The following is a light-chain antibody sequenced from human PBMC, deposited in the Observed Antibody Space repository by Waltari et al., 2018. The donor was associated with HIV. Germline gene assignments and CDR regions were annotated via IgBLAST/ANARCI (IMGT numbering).Light chain of an antibody. J-gene: IGKJ1*01. CDR2: AAS. Sequence: DVQMTQSPSSLSASVGDRVTITCRASQGIRNDLGWYQQKPGKAPKVLMYAASQSGVPSRFSGSGSGTEFTLTISSLQPEDFATYYCLQYNSHPWTFGQGTKVEIK. V-gene: IGKV1-17*01. CDR3: LQYNSHPWT. CDR1: QGIRND.